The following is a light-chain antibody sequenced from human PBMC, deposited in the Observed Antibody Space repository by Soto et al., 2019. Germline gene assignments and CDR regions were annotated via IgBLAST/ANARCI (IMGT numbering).Light chain of an antibody. J-gene: IGKJ4*01. CDR2: SAS. Sequence: EIVLTQSPATLSLSPGERATLSCRASQSVRTYLAWYQQKPGQAPRLLIHSASSRATGIPDRFSGSGSGTDFTLTISRLEPEDFAVYYCQQYSSSPRTFGGGTKVDIK. CDR1: QSVRTY. V-gene: IGKV3-20*01. CDR3: QQYSSSPRT.